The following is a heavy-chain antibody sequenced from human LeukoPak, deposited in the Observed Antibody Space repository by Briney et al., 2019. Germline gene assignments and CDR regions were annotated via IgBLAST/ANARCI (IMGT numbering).Heavy chain of an antibody. D-gene: IGHD3-10*01. CDR3: AGGYYYASGSYSYVDV. CDR2: IYTSGST. V-gene: IGHV4-4*07. Sequence: PSETLSLTCTVSGGSISSYYWSWIRQPAGKGLEWIGRIYTSGSTNYNPSLKSRVTMSVDTSKNQFSLKLSSVTAADTAVYYCAGGYYYASGSYSYVDVWGKGTTVTISS. J-gene: IGHJ6*03. CDR1: GGSISSYY.